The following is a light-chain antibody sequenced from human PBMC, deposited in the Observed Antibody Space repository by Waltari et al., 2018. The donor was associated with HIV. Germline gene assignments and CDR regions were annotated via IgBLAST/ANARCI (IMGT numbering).Light chain of an antibody. J-gene: IGLJ3*02. CDR1: STNIGSNI. CDR2: SND. Sequence: QSVLTQPPSVSGTPGKNVTISCSGSSTNIGSNIVNWYQQVPEAAPKLLIYSNDQRPSGVPDRFSGSKSGTSASLAISGLQSADEADYYCAAWDDSLNGMFGGGTKLTV. V-gene: IGLV1-44*01. CDR3: AAWDDSLNGM.